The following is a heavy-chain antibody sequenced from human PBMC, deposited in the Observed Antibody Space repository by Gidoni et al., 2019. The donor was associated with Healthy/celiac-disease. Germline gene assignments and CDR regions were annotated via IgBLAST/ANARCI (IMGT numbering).Heavy chain of an antibody. V-gene: IGHV1-2*02. Sequence: QVQLVQSGAEVTKPGASVKVSCKASGYYFTGNTMHWVRQVPGQGLEWMGWINPKSGSTNYEQKFQGRVTRTSDTSISTAYMELSRLRSDDTAVDYCARDPTQWLVLFVSYGMDVWGQGTTVTVSS. D-gene: IGHD6-19*01. J-gene: IGHJ6*02. CDR2: INPKSGST. CDR3: ARDPTQWLVLFVSYGMDV. CDR1: GYYFTGNT.